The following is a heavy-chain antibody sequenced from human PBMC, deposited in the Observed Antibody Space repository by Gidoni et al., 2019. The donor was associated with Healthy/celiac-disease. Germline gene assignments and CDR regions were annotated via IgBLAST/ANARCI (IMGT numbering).Heavy chain of an antibody. Sequence: QLQLVQSGAEVKKPGASVKVSCKASGYTFTSYYMHWVRQAPGQGLEWMGIINPSGGSTSYAQKFQGRVTMTRDTSTSTVYMELSSLRSEDTAVYYCARDHGSGAVAGILLSWFDPWGQGTLVTVSS. CDR1: GYTFTSYY. CDR2: INPSGGST. CDR3: ARDHGSGAVAGILLSWFDP. V-gene: IGHV1-46*01. J-gene: IGHJ5*02. D-gene: IGHD6-19*01.